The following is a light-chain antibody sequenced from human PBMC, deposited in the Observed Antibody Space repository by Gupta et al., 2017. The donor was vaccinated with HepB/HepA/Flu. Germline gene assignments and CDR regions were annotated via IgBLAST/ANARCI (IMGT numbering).Light chain of an antibody. V-gene: IGLV3-21*03. CDR1: NIGSKS. Sequence: YVLPQPPSVAVAPGKTARITCGGNNIGSKSVLWYQQKPGQAPVLIVYDDSDRPSGIPERFSGTNSGNTATLTSSRVEDGDEADYYCQVWDSSSDHPVFGGGTKLTVL. CDR2: DDS. J-gene: IGLJ2*01. CDR3: QVWDSSSDHPV.